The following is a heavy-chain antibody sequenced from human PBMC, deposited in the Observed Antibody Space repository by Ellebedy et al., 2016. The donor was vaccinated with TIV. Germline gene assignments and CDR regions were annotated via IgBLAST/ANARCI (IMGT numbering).Heavy chain of an antibody. V-gene: IGHV3-7*01. CDR1: GFSFRSYW. Sequence: GGSLRLSCAASGFSFRSYWMSWVRQAPGRGLEWVANINQDESQRYYVDSVKGRFTISRDNTKSSLYLQMNSLRAEDTAVYYCATDGSYGDYRSPTHAFEIWGQGIMVTVSS. D-gene: IGHD4-17*01. CDR2: INQDESQR. CDR3: ATDGSYGDYRSPTHAFEI. J-gene: IGHJ3*02.